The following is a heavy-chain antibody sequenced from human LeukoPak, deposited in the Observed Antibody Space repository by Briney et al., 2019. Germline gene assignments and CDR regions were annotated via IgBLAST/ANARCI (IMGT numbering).Heavy chain of an antibody. J-gene: IGHJ2*01. V-gene: IGHV4-4*07. D-gene: IGHD2-2*01. CDR3: SRDGSSVFWYFDL. CDR2: IYASGST. Sequence: PSETLSLTRTVSGGSLRRYYWSWIRQPAGKGLELIGRIYASGSTNYNRSIQSGVTMSVHTSKNQFPLRLTSVTAANTALYYSSRDGSSVFWYFDLWGGGSRVTVSS. CDR1: GGSLRRYY.